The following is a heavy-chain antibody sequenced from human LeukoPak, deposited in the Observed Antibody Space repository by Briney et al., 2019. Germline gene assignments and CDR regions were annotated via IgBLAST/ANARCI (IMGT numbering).Heavy chain of an antibody. V-gene: IGHV4-59*01. CDR1: GGSISSYY. Sequence: PSETLSLTCTVSGGSISSYYWSWIRQPPGKGLEWIGYIYYSGSTNYNPSLKSRVTISVDTSKNQFSLKLSSVTAADTAVYYCARGSGSYYDTSDYWGQGTLVTVSS. CDR2: IYYSGST. J-gene: IGHJ4*02. CDR3: ARGSGSYYDTSDY. D-gene: IGHD1-26*01.